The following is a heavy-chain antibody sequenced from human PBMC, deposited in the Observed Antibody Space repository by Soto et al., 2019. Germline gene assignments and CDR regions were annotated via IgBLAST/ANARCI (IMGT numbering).Heavy chain of an antibody. CDR1: GYTFSDYY. CDR2: INPKSGGT. J-gene: IGHJ6*02. CDR3: TRDSTGPYGLDV. V-gene: IGHV1-2*02. Sequence: QVQLVQSGAEVKKPGASVKVSCKASGYTFSDYYMHWVRQAPGQGLEWMGWINPKSGGTNYAQKFQGRVTMTRDPSIRTVYMEVSRLRSDDTAVYYCTRDSTGPYGLDVRGQGTTVTVSS.